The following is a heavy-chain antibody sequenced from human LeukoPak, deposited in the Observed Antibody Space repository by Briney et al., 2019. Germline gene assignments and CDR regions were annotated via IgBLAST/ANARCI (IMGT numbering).Heavy chain of an antibody. Sequence: ASVKVSCKAFGYTFTSNYMHWVRRAPGQGPEWMGVISPSGGSTTYAQKFQGRVTLTRDMSTSTAYMELSSLRSEDTAVYYCARDHYYDSSGYRFDPWGQGTLVTVSS. CDR3: ARDHYYDSSGYRFDP. D-gene: IGHD3-22*01. CDR1: GYTFTSNY. V-gene: IGHV1-46*01. CDR2: ISPSGGST. J-gene: IGHJ5*02.